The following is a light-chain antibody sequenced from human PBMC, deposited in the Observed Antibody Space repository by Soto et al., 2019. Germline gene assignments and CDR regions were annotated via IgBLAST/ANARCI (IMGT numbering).Light chain of an antibody. CDR1: SSDVGGYTY. J-gene: IGLJ7*01. CDR3: TSYTSSSTPYV. CDR2: DVS. V-gene: IGLV2-14*01. Sequence: QSVLTQPASVSGSPGQSITISCAGTSSDVGGYTYVSWYQQHPGKAPKLMIYDVSNRPSGVSNRFSGSKSGNTASLTISGLQAEDEADYCCTSYTSSSTPYVFGGGTQLTVL.